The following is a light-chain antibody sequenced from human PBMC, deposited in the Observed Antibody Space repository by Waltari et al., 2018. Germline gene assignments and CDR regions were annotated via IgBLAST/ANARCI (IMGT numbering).Light chain of an antibody. V-gene: IGLV2-14*01. Sequence: QSALTQPAPVSGSPGPSLPISFTGTSRDVGGYTSDSWYQQHPGKAPKLMIYEVSNRPSGVSNRFSGSKSGNTASLTISGLQAEDEADYYCSSYTSSSTLGVFGGGTKLTVL. CDR2: EVS. J-gene: IGLJ3*02. CDR1: SRDVGGYTS. CDR3: SSYTSSSTLGV.